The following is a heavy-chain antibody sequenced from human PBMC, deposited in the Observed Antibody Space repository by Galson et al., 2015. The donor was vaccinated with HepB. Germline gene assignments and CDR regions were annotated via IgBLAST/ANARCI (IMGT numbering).Heavy chain of an antibody. V-gene: IGHV3-23*01. Sequence: SLRLSCAASGFTFSSYAMSWVRQAPGKGLEWVSAISGSGGSTYYADSVKGRFTISRDKSKNTLYLQMNSLRAEDTAVYYCAKDAGVTYYDFWSGHPAEYFQHWGQGNLVTVSS. J-gene: IGHJ1*01. CDR2: ISGSGGST. D-gene: IGHD3-3*01. CDR1: GFTFSSYA. CDR3: AKDAGVTYYDFWSGHPAEYFQH.